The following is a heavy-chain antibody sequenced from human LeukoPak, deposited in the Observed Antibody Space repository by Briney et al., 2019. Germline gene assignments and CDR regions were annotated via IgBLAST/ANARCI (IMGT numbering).Heavy chain of an antibody. CDR3: ARAYSSGWYFDY. Sequence: GGSLRLSCAASGFTFSSYGMHWVRQAPGKGLEWVAVIWYDGSNKYYADSVKGRFTISRDNSKNTLYLQMNSLRAEDTAVYYCARAYSSGWYFDYWGQGTLVTVSS. CDR2: IWYDGSNK. CDR1: GFTFSSYG. V-gene: IGHV3-33*01. D-gene: IGHD6-19*01. J-gene: IGHJ4*02.